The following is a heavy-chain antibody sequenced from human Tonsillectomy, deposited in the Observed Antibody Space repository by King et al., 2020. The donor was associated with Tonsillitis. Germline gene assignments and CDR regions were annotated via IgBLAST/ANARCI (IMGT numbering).Heavy chain of an antibody. Sequence: QLVQSGGGLVQPGGSLRLSCAVSGFTFSSYAMSWVRQAPGKGLEWGSSISGSGVSTYYADSVKGRFTISRDTSKNTLYLQMNSLRAEDTAVYYCAKSEPTVTHSFDYWGQGTLVTVSS. CDR1: GFTFSSYA. CDR3: AKSEPTVTHSFDY. D-gene: IGHD4-17*01. CDR2: ISGSGVST. J-gene: IGHJ4*02. V-gene: IGHV3-23*04.